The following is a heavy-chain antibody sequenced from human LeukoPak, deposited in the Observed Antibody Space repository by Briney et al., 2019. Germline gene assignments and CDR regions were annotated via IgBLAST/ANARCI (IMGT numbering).Heavy chain of an antibody. D-gene: IGHD1-26*01. CDR3: ARFMYSGSSDAFDI. CDR1: GGSISSYY. CDR2: IYTSGST. J-gene: IGHJ3*02. Sequence: SETLSLTCTVSGGSISSYYWSWIRQPAGKGLEWIGRIYTSGSTNYNPSLKSRVTMSVDTSKNQFSLKLSSVTAADTAVYYCARFMYSGSSDAFDIWGQGTMVTVSS. V-gene: IGHV4-4*07.